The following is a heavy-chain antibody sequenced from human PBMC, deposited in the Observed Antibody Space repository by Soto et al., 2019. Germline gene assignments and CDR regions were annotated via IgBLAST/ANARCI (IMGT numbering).Heavy chain of an antibody. V-gene: IGHV1-18*01. CDR1: GYTFTSYG. CDR2: ISAYNGNT. D-gene: IGHD5-18*01. Sequence: QVQLVQSVAEVKKPGASVKVSCKASGYTFTSYGISWVRQAPGQGREWMGWISAYNGNTNYAQKLQGRGSMTTDTATSNAYMERSSLRSYDTAVDYCARSGYSYGKDYYYYGMDVWGQGTTVTVSS. CDR3: ARSGYSYGKDYYYYGMDV. J-gene: IGHJ6*02.